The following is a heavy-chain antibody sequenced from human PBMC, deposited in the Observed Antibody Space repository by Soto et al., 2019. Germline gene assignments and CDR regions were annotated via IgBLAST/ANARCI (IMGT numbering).Heavy chain of an antibody. CDR2: VSGYSGHS. Sequence: QVHLVQSGAEVKKPGASVKVSCKASNETLTTYGISWVRQAPGQGLEWMGWVSGYSGHSSSAQEFQDRVIMTTDTSTNTAYMERRSLTSDDSAVYFCARDSSSSGDYYGMDVWGQGTTVTVSS. CDR1: NETLTTYG. CDR3: ARDSSSSGDYYGMDV. V-gene: IGHV1-18*01. J-gene: IGHJ6*02. D-gene: IGHD6-6*01.